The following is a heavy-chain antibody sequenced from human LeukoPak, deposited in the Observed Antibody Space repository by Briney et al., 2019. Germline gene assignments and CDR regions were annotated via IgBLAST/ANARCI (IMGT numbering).Heavy chain of an antibody. J-gene: IGHJ4*02. D-gene: IGHD3-22*01. Sequence: ASVKVSCKASGYTFTGYYIHWVRQAPGQGLEWVGRVNPNSGDTNFAQNFQGRVTMTRDTSITTAYMGLSSLRSDDTAVYYCARVGISYYYDSNGYKYWGQGTLVTVSS. CDR3: ARVGISYYYDSNGYKY. CDR2: VNPNSGDT. CDR1: GYTFTGYY. V-gene: IGHV1-2*06.